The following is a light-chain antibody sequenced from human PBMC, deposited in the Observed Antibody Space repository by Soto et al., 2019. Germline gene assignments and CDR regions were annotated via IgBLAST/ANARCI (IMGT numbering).Light chain of an antibody. CDR2: GSS. CDR1: QSVSNNY. V-gene: IGKV3-20*01. J-gene: IGKJ2*01. Sequence: EVVLTQSPGTLSLSPGERATLSCRASQSVSNNYLAWYQQKPGQSPKLLIFGSSDRATGIPDRFSGSGSGTDFTLTISSREPEDFAVYYCQQYGSSPPYTFGQGTKLEIK. CDR3: QQYGSSPPYT.